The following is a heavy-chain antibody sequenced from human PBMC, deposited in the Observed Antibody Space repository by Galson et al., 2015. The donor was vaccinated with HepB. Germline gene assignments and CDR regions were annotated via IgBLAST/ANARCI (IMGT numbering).Heavy chain of an antibody. CDR2: IGGYNGNT. Sequence: SVKVSCKASGYTFNIHGISWVRQAPGQGLEWMGWIGGYNGNTDHSQKFQGRVTMTKDTSTGTAYMELRSLRSDDTAVYYCARVDYFESSGYYMHWGQGTLVTVSS. CDR1: GYTFNIHG. V-gene: IGHV1-18*01. CDR3: ARVDYFESSGYYMH. D-gene: IGHD3-22*01. J-gene: IGHJ4*02.